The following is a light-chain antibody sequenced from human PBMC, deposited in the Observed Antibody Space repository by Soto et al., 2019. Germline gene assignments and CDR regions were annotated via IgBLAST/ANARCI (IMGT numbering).Light chain of an antibody. J-gene: IGKJ1*01. CDR3: QHYNSYSEA. V-gene: IGKV1-5*03. Sequence: DIQMTQSTSTLSVSVGDRVTITCRASQTISSWLAWYQQKPGKAPKLLIYKASTLKSGVPSRFSGSGSGTEFTLTNSSLQPDDFATYYCQHYNSYSEAFGQGTKVEI. CDR1: QTISSW. CDR2: KAS.